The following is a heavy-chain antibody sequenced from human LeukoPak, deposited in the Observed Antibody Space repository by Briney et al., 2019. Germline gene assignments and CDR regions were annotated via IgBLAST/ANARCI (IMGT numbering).Heavy chain of an antibody. CDR2: ISAFTGNT. CDR3: AREGQARFDY. CDR1: DYSFSSYG. J-gene: IGHJ4*02. V-gene: IGHV1-18*01. Sequence: ASVKVSCKTSDYSFSSYGFTWVRQAPGQGLEWMGWISAFTGNTTYAQKLQGRVTMTTDTSTSTAYMELRSLRSDDTAVYYCAREGQARFDYWGQGTLVTVSS.